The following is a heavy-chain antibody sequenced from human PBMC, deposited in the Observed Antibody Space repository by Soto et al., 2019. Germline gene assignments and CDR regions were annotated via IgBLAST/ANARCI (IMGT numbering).Heavy chain of an antibody. Sequence: PGGSLRLSCAASGFTFSSYSMNWVRQAPGKGLEWVSYISSSSSTIYYADSVKGRFTISRDNAKNSLYLQMNSLRAEDTAVYYCAKGRDDQWPGFDYWGQGTLVTVSS. CDR3: AKGRDDQWPGFDY. CDR1: GFTFSSYS. CDR2: ISSSSSTI. J-gene: IGHJ4*02. D-gene: IGHD6-19*01. V-gene: IGHV3-48*01.